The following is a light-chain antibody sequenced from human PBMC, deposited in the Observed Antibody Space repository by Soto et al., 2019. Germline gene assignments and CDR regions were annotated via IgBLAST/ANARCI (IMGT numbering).Light chain of an antibody. J-gene: IGLJ3*02. CDR2: YDD. V-gene: IGLV1-36*01. Sequence: QSVLTQPPSVSEAPRQRVTISCSGSRSNVGDNAVNWYQQFPGKAPKLLIYYDDLLTSGVSDRFSGSKSRTSASLAISGLQSEDEGDYYCEAWDDSLNGWVFGGGTKLTVL. CDR3: EAWDDSLNGWV. CDR1: RSNVGDNA.